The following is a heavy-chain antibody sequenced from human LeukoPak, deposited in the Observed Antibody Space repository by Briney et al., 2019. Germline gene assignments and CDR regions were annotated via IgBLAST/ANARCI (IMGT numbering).Heavy chain of an antibody. Sequence: PGRSLRLSCAASGFTFSNYNMNWVRQPPGKGLQWVSYISSSSNIIYYADSVKGRFTISRDNAKNSLFLQMNSLRAEDTAVYYCARDFAREFTIDYWGQGTLVTVSS. D-gene: IGHD3-10*01. J-gene: IGHJ4*02. CDR1: GFTFSNYN. CDR3: ARDFAREFTIDY. V-gene: IGHV3-48*01. CDR2: ISSSSNII.